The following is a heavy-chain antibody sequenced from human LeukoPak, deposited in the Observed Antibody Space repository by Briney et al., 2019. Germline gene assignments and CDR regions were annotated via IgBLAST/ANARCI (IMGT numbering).Heavy chain of an antibody. CDR2: IEEDGSET. CDR3: ARATRQGSYSFGSGTYYGLSA. D-gene: IGHD3-10*01. J-gene: IGHJ4*02. V-gene: IGHV3-7*01. CDR1: GFTFSSNW. Sequence: PGGSLRLSCAASGFTFSSNWMTWVRQAPGKGLEWVANIEEDGSETYYVDSVKGRFISSRDNANKLLSLQMNSLRVEDTAVYYCARATRQGSYSFGSGTYYGLSAWGQGTLVTVSS.